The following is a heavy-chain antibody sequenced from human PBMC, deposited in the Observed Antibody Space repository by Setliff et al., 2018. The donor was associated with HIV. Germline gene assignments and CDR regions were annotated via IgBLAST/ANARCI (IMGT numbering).Heavy chain of an antibody. D-gene: IGHD6-19*01. CDR3: ARGVPAVTGYHFDY. V-gene: IGHV3-49*03. CDR2: IRGTHNGETA. Sequence: PGGSLRLSCTTSGFNFDFHAMSWFRQAPGKGLEWVGFIRGTHNGETADFAASLKGRFTISRDDSKSIAYLQMNSLKTEDTAVYYCARGVPAVTGYHFDYWGQGTLVTAPQ. J-gene: IGHJ4*02. CDR1: GFNFDFHA.